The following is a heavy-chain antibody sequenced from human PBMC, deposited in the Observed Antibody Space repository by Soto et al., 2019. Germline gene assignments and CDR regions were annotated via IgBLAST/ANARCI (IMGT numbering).Heavy chain of an antibody. D-gene: IGHD6-19*01. J-gene: IGHJ4*02. CDR1: GFTFDDYT. Sequence: DVQLVESGGVVVQPGGSLRLSCAASGFTFDDYTMHWVRQAPGKGLEWVSLISWDGGSTYYADSVKGRFTISRDNSKNSLYLQMNSLRTEDTALYYCAKSHSSGWYLDGPLPGYYFDYWGQGTLVTVSS. CDR2: ISWDGGST. CDR3: AKSHSSGWYLDGPLPGYYFDY. V-gene: IGHV3-43*01.